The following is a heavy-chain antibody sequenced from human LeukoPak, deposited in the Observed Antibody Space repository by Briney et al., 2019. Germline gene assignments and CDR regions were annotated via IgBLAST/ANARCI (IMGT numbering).Heavy chain of an antibody. CDR3: AASSSDYDSSGYSNWFDP. CDR2: IYPGDSDT. V-gene: IGHV5-51*01. D-gene: IGHD3-22*01. Sequence: GESLKISCKGSGYSFTSYWIGWVRQMPGKGLEWMGIIYPGDSDTRYSLSFQGQVTISADKSISTAYLQWSSLKASDTAMYYCAASSSDYDSSGYSNWFDPWGQGTLVTVSS. J-gene: IGHJ5*02. CDR1: GYSFTSYW.